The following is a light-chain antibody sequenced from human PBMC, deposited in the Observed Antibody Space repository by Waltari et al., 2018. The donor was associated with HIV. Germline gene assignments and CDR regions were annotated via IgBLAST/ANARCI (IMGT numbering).Light chain of an antibody. Sequence: QSVLTQPPSLSRAPGQRVPISCPGSSSNIRPGYDVQCYQQLPGTAPKLLIYGNSNRPSGVPDRFSGSKSGTSASLAITGLQAEDEADYYCQSYDSSLSGSVFGGGTKLTVL. CDR3: QSYDSSLSGSV. V-gene: IGLV1-40*01. CDR1: SSNIRPGYD. J-gene: IGLJ3*02. CDR2: GNS.